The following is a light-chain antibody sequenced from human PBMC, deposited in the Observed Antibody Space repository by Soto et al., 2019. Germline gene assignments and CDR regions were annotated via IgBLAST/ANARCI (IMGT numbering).Light chain of an antibody. CDR2: GAS. V-gene: IGKV3-20*01. Sequence: EIVLTQSPGTLSLSPGERATLSCRASQSVSSSYLAWYQQKPGQAPRLLIYGASSRATGIPDRFSGSGSGTYFTLTISRLETEDFAVYYCQQYGSSRTFGQGTKGYI. J-gene: IGKJ1*01. CDR1: QSVSSSY. CDR3: QQYGSSRT.